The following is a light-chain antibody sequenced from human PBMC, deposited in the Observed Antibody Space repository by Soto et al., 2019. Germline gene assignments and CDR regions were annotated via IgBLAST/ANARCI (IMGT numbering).Light chain of an antibody. J-gene: IGKJ5*01. CDR1: QSVSSAY. CDR3: QKRKTWPPIT. Sequence: IVLKKTPRTPSMSPGERATLSCRASQSVSSAYLAWYQQKPGQAPRLLFYDASRRASGVPDRFSGSGSGTDFTLTISRLVPEDLAIYYCQKRKTWPPITVGEGTRLEIK. CDR2: DAS. V-gene: IGKV3D-20*02.